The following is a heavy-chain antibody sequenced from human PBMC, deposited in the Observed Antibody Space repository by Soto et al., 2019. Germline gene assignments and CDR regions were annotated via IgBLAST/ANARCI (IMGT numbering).Heavy chain of an antibody. D-gene: IGHD1-26*01. CDR3: AIIHSGSYGFDV. J-gene: IGHJ3*01. CDR1: RLTFNISD. Sequence: GGSLGLGCAASRLTFNISDISVVRKTPGKGLEWLALISYDGSNKYYADSVKGRFTISRDNSKDTLYPQMGRLRPDDTAVYHCAIIHSGSYGFDVWGEGTVGTVSS. V-gene: IGHV3-30*03. CDR2: ISYDGSNK.